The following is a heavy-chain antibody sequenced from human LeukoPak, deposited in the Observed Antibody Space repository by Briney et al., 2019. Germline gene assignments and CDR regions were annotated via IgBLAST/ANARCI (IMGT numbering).Heavy chain of an antibody. CDR1: EYTFTDYY. J-gene: IGHJ3*02. V-gene: IGHV1-2*02. CDR3: ARAGVWDYSDSSGYHNGAFDI. D-gene: IGHD3-22*01. Sequence: GASVKVSCKTSEYTFTDYYMHWVRQAPGQGLEWMGWIKPNSGGTNYAQKFQARVTMTRDTSIGTAYMELSRLRFDDTAVYYCARAGVWDYSDSSGYHNGAFDIWGQGTMVTVSS. CDR2: IKPNSGGT.